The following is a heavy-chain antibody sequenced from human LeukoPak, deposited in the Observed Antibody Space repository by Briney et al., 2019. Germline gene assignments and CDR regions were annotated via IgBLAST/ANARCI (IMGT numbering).Heavy chain of an antibody. D-gene: IGHD3-10*01. V-gene: IGHV3-48*01. CDR3: ARDEYYYGSGSYYTSYMDV. CDR2: IGPSGSNI. CDR1: GFTFGIYA. Sequence: GGSLRLSCAASGFTFGIYAMNWVRPAPGKGLGWVSYIGPSGSNIYYADSLKGRFTISTDNAKGSLYLQMNSLRAEDTAVYSCARDEYYYGSGSYYTSYMDVWGKGTTVTISS. J-gene: IGHJ6*03.